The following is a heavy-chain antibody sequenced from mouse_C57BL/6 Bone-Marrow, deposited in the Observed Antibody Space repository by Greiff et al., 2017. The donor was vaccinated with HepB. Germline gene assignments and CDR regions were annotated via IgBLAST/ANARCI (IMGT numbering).Heavy chain of an antibody. J-gene: IGHJ4*01. V-gene: IGHV1-54*01. D-gene: IGHD1-1*01. Sequence: VKLMESGAELVRPGTSVKVSCKASGYAFTNYLIEWVKQRPGQGLEWIGVINPGSGGTNYNEKFKGKATLTADKSSSTAYMQLSSLTSEDSAVYFCARFTTVVASGYAMDYWGQGTSVTVSS. CDR3: ARFTTVVASGYAMDY. CDR1: GYAFTNYL. CDR2: INPGSGGT.